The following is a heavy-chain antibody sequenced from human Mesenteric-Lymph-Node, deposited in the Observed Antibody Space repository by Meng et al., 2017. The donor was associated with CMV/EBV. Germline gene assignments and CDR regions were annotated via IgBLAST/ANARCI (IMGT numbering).Heavy chain of an antibody. Sequence: ASVKVSCKASGYTFTSYYMHWVRQAPGQGLEWMGRINPSGGNTSYAQKFQGRVTMTRDTSTSTVYMELSSLRSEDTAVYYCASDSEMAPTLDYWGQGTLVTVSS. J-gene: IGHJ4*02. V-gene: IGHV1-46*01. CDR2: INPSGGNT. D-gene: IGHD5-24*01. CDR3: ASDSEMAPTLDY. CDR1: GYTFTSYY.